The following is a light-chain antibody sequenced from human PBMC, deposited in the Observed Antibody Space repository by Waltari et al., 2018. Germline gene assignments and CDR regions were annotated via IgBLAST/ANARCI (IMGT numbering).Light chain of an antibody. V-gene: IGLV3-19*01. CDR1: SLRNYY. CDR2: AKN. Sequence: SSELTQDPAVSVALGQTVRITCQGDSLRNYYASWYQQKPGQAPVLVIYAKNNRPSGIPDRFSGSSSGNTASLTITGAQAEDEADYYGNSRDSSGNLVVFGGGTKLTVL. J-gene: IGLJ2*01. CDR3: NSRDSSGNLVV.